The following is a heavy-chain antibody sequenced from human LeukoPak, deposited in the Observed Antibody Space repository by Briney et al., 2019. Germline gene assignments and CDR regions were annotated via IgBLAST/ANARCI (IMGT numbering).Heavy chain of an antibody. Sequence: QPGGPLRLSCAASGFTFSIYDMHWVRQATGKGLEWVSGIGTAGDTYYPGSVKGRFTISRENAKNSLYLQMNSLRAGDTAVYYCIRSSSSEGYFNLWGRGTLVTVSS. CDR2: IGTAGDT. CDR3: IRSSSSEGYFNL. CDR1: GFTFSIYD. V-gene: IGHV3-13*04. D-gene: IGHD6-13*01. J-gene: IGHJ2*01.